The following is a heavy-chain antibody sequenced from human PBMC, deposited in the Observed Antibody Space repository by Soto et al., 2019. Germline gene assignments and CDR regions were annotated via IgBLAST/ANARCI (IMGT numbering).Heavy chain of an antibody. D-gene: IGHD2-15*01. V-gene: IGHV3-7*01. J-gene: IGHJ4*02. Sequence: WVSRRFSCSTSGFALCDNYISWVRQAQGKGLEWVGNIKGDGSNTQSVVSVRGRFTISRYNAENLFSLQMNTSRVEDRAMYYCASYSVTADWGQGTKVTVSS. CDR2: IKGDGSNT. CDR1: GFALCDNY. CDR3: ASYSVTAD.